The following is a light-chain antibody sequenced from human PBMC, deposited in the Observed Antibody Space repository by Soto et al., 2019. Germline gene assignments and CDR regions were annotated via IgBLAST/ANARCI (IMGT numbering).Light chain of an antibody. J-gene: IGLJ3*02. CDR3: CSYAGSYTWV. CDR2: DVT. V-gene: IGLV2-11*01. Sequence: QPVLTQPRSVSGSPGQSVTISCSGTNSDVGNYNYVSWYQHHPGKAPKLMIYDVTNRPSGVPDRFSGSKSGNTASLTISGLQAEDEADYYCCSYAGSYTWVFGGGTKLTVL. CDR1: NSDVGNYNY.